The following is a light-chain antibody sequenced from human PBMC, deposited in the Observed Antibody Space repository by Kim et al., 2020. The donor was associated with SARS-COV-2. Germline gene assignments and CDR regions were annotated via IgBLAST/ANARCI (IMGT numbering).Light chain of an antibody. Sequence: SYELTQPPSVSVAPGKTARITCGGNNIGSKSVHWYQQKPGQAPVLVIYYDSDRPSGIPERFSGSNSGNTATLTISRVEAGDEADYYCQVWDSISDHWVFGGGTKLTVL. V-gene: IGLV3-21*04. CDR1: NIGSKS. CDR3: QVWDSISDHWV. CDR2: YDS. J-gene: IGLJ3*02.